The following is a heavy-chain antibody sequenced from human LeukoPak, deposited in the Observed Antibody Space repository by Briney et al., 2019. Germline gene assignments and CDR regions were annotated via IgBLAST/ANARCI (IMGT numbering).Heavy chain of an antibody. CDR2: ISAYNGDT. V-gene: IGHV1-18*01. J-gene: IGHJ4*02. Sequence: ASVNVSCETSGYSFTSHGVSWVRQAPGQGLEGMGWISAYNGDTNYAQKVQGRVTMTTDTSTSTAYMELRSLRSDDTAVYYCARSVAVSGTAFNPHFDYWGQGTLVTVSS. CDR1: GYSFTSHG. CDR3: ARSVAVSGTAFNPHFDY. D-gene: IGHD6-19*01.